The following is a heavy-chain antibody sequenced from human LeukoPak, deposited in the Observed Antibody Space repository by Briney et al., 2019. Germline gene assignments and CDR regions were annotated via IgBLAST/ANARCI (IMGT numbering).Heavy chain of an antibody. CDR1: GGTFSSYA. Sequence: SVKVSCKSSGGTFSSYAINWERQAPGQGLEWMGGIIPIFGTANYAQKFQGRVTITEDESTSTAYMELSSLSSEDTAVYYCASSPPTSSYYYYYMDVWGKGTTVTVSS. D-gene: IGHD2-2*01. J-gene: IGHJ6*03. CDR3: ASSPPTSSYYYYYMDV. V-gene: IGHV1-69*13. CDR2: IIPIFGTA.